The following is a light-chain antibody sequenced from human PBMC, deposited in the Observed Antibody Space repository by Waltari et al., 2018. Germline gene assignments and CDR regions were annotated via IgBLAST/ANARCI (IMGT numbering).Light chain of an antibody. V-gene: IGLV2-14*01. Sequence: QSALTQPASVSGSPGQSITISCTGTSSDVGGYNYVSWYQQHPGKAPKLMIYDVSNRTSGFSNRFSGSKSGNTASLTISGLQAEDEADYYCSSYTSSSTLVFGGGTKLTVL. CDR2: DVS. CDR1: SSDVGGYNY. CDR3: SSYTSSSTLV. J-gene: IGLJ2*01.